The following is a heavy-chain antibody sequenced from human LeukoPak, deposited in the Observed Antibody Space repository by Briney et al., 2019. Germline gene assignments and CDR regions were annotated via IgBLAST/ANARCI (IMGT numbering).Heavy chain of an antibody. J-gene: IGHJ2*01. CDR2: INHSGST. Sequence: PSETLSLTCAVYGASFSGYYWSWIRQPPGKGLEWIGEINHSGSTSYNPSLKSRVTISVDTSKSQFSLKLSSMTAADTAVYYCARRLDLWGRGTLVTVSS. CDR1: GASFSGYY. V-gene: IGHV4-34*01. CDR3: ARRLDL.